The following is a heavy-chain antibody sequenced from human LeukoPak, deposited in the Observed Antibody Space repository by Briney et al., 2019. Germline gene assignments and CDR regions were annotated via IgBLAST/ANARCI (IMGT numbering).Heavy chain of an antibody. CDR3: AKDRVVGTTKVYYSWFDP. CDR1: GFXFSNYA. Sequence: GGSLRLSCAASGFXFSNYAISWVRQTPGKGLEWVSGISGSGVTTDYADSVKGRFTISRDNSKNTLYLQMNSLRAEDTAVYYCAKDRVVGTTKVYYSWFDPWGQGTLVTVSS. V-gene: IGHV3-23*01. J-gene: IGHJ5*02. CDR2: ISGSGVTT. D-gene: IGHD1-26*01.